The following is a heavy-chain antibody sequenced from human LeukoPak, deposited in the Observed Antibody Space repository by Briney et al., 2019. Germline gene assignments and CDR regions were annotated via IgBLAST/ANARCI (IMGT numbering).Heavy chain of an antibody. D-gene: IGHD5-18*01. CDR1: GFRFSSYA. Sequence: PGGSLRLSCAASGFRFSSYAMSWVRQAPGKGLEWVSAISGSGVSTYYADSVKGRFTVSRDNSKNSLYLQMHSLRAEDTAVYYCARGLSGYSYGYDVHPFDYWGQGTLVTVSS. V-gene: IGHV3-23*01. J-gene: IGHJ4*02. CDR3: ARGLSGYSYGYDVHPFDY. CDR2: ISGSGVST.